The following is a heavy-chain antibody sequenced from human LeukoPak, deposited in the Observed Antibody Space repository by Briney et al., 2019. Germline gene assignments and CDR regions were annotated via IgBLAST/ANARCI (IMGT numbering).Heavy chain of an antibody. CDR2: IRQDGSEK. CDR3: ARGPPADY. V-gene: IGHV3-7*05. CDR1: GFTFSNYW. Sequence: PGGSLRLSCAASGFTFSNYWMTWVRQAPGRGLEWVANIRQDGSEKYYVDSVKGRFTISRDNAKNSLYLQMDSLRAEDTAVYYCARGPPADYWGQGTLVTVSS. J-gene: IGHJ4*02.